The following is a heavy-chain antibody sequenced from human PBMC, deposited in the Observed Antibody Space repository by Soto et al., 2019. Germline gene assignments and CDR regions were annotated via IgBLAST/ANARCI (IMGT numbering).Heavy chain of an antibody. V-gene: IGHV3-23*01. CDR1: GFTFSSYA. CDR3: AKASGSYYSPH. CDR2: ISGSGGST. D-gene: IGHD1-26*01. Sequence: VGSLRLSCAASGFTFSSYAMSWVRQAPGKGLEWVSAISGSGGSTYYADSVKGRFTISRDNSKNTLYLQMNSLRAEDTAVYYCAKASGSYYSPHWGQGTLVTVSS. J-gene: IGHJ4*02.